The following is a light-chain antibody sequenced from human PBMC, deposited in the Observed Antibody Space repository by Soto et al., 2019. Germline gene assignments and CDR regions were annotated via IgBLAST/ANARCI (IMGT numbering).Light chain of an antibody. CDR2: YVS. J-gene: IGKJ2*01. CDR3: MQRTRWPPYT. Sequence: EVVMTQSPLSLPVTLGQPASISCRSSQSLADIDGNTYLTWFHQRPGQSTRRLIYYVSKLDSGVPDRFSGSGSGTELPLNISRVDSEDVGIYYCMQRTRWPPYTFGQGTTLHIK. CDR1: QSLADIDGNTY. V-gene: IGKV2-30*01.